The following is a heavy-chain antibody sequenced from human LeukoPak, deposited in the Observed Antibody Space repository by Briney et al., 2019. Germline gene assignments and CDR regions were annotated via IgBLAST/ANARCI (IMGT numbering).Heavy chain of an antibody. Sequence: SETLSLTCAVYGGSFSGYYWSWIRQPPGKGLEWIGEINHSGSTNYNPSLKSRVTISVDTPKNQFSLKLSSVTAADTAVYYCARASIAAARFDYWGQGTLVTVSS. V-gene: IGHV4-34*01. D-gene: IGHD6-13*01. CDR1: GGSFSGYY. CDR3: ARASIAAARFDY. CDR2: INHSGST. J-gene: IGHJ4*02.